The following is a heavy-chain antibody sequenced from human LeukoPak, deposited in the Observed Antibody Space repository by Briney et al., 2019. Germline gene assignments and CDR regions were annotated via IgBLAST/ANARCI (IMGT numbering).Heavy chain of an antibody. CDR3: ARDLGEYIVVTHHDAFDI. J-gene: IGHJ3*02. D-gene: IGHD3-22*01. CDR1: GFTFSSYA. V-gene: IGHV3-23*03. CDR2: IYSGGST. Sequence: GGSLRLSCAASGFTFSSYAMSWVRQAPGKGLEWVSSIYSGGSTYYADSVQGRFTISRDNAKNSLYLQMNSLRGEDTAVYYCARDLGEYIVVTHHDAFDIWGQGTMVTVSS.